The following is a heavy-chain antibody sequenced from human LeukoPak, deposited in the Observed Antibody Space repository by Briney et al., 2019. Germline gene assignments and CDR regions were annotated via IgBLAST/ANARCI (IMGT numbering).Heavy chain of an antibody. J-gene: IGHJ4*02. D-gene: IGHD2-2*01. CDR2: IIPIFGTA. V-gene: IGHV1-69*13. CDR3: ARPYCGSTSCSNYFDY. CDR1: GGTFSSYA. Sequence: SVKVSCKXSGGTFSSYAISWVRQAPGQGLEWMGGIIPIFGTANYAQKFQGRVTITADESTSIAYMELSSLRSEDTAVYYCARPYCGSTSCSNYFDYWGQGTLVTVSS.